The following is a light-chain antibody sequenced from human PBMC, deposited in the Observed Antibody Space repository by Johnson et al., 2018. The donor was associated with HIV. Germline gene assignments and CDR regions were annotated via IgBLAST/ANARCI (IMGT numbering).Light chain of an antibody. J-gene: IGLJ1*01. CDR2: DNN. CDR1: SSNIGNNY. V-gene: IGLV1-51*01. Sequence: QSVLTQPPSVSAAPGQKVTISCSGSSSNIGNNYVSWYQQLPGTAPKLLIYDNNKRPSGIPDQFSGSKSGTSATLGITGLQTGDEADYYWGTWDSSRGTGFFGNGTKVTVL. CDR3: GTWDSSRGTGF.